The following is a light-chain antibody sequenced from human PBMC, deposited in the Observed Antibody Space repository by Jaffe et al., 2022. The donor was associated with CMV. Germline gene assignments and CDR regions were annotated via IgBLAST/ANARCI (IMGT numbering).Light chain of an antibody. J-gene: IGLJ2*01. CDR3: QSVDNSGPYIV. V-gene: IGLV3-25*03. CDR1: ALPKPY. CDR2: KDN. Sequence: SYDLTQPPSVSVSPGQTARITCSGDALPKPYASWYQHKPGQAPILIIYKDNERPSGIPERFSGSGSGTTVTLTISGVQAEDEADYYCQSVDNSGPYIVFGGGTKLTVL.